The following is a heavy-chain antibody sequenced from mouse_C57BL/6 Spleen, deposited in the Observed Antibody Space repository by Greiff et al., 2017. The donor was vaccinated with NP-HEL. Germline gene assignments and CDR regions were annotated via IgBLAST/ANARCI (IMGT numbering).Heavy chain of an antibody. CDR1: GYTFTSYT. D-gene: IGHD2-4*01. Sequence: QVQLKESGAELARPGASVKMSCKASGYTFTSYTMHWVKQRPGQGLEWIGYINPSSGYTKYNQKFKDKATLTADKSSSTAYMQLSSLTSEDSAVYYCAIAEDYDSYYYAMDYWGQGTSVTVSS. CDR2: INPSSGYT. CDR3: AIAEDYDSYYYAMDY. V-gene: IGHV1-4*01. J-gene: IGHJ4*01.